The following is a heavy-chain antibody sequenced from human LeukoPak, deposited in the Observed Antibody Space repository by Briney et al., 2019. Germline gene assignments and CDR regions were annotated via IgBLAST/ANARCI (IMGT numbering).Heavy chain of an antibody. CDR3: ARDGSSWSFDY. D-gene: IGHD6-13*01. CDR1: GFTFSDYY. Sequence: GRSLRLSCAASGFTFSDYYMSWIRQAPGQGLEWVSYITSSGSAIFYADSVKGRYTISRDNAKNSLYLQMNSLRAEDTAVYYCARDGSSWSFDYWGQGTLVTVSS. CDR2: ITSSGSAI. V-gene: IGHV3-11*01. J-gene: IGHJ4*02.